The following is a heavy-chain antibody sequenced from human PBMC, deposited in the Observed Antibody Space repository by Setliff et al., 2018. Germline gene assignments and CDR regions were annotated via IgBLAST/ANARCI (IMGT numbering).Heavy chain of an antibody. CDR3: AGGRRCDYGWDFDY. D-gene: IGHD4-17*01. Sequence: LSLTCTVSGYSISSGHYWGWIRQPPGKGLEWIGSISHSGSTYYNPSLRSRVTISLDTSKNQFSPKLTSVTAADTAVYYCAGGRRCDYGWDFDYWGQGTLVTVSS. CDR2: ISHSGST. CDR1: GYSISSGHY. V-gene: IGHV4-38-2*02. J-gene: IGHJ4*02.